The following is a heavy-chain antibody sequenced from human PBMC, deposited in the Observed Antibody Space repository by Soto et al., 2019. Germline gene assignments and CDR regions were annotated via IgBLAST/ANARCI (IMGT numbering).Heavy chain of an antibody. CDR2: IIPIFGTA. J-gene: IGHJ6*02. V-gene: IGHV1-69*13. CDR1: GGTFSSYA. Sequence: VASVKVSCKASGGTFSSYAISWVRQAPGQGLEWMGGIIPIFGTADYAQKFQGRVTITADESTSTAYMELSSLRSEDTAVYYCATRNLYSSSLSGMDVWGQGTTVTVSS. D-gene: IGHD6-13*01. CDR3: ATRNLYSSSLSGMDV.